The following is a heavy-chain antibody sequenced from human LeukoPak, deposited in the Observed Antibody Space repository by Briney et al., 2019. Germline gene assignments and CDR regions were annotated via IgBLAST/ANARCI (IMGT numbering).Heavy chain of an antibody. V-gene: IGHV3-72*01. Sequence: GGSLRLSCAASGFTFSNYGMNWVRQAPGKGLEWVGRVRTKARSYTTEYAASVKGRFTISRDDSMNSLYLQVRSLKTEDTAVYYCAVIVGARSFDFWGQGTLVTVSS. D-gene: IGHD1-26*01. CDR2: VRTKARSYTT. CDR3: AVIVGARSFDF. J-gene: IGHJ4*02. CDR1: GFTFSNYG.